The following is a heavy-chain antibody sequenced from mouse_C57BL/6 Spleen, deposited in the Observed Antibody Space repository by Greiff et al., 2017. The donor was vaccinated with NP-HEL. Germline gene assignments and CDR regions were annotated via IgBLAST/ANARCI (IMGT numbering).Heavy chain of an antibody. Sequence: EVQLQESGPGLVKPSQSLSLTCSVTGYSITSGYYWNWIRQFPGNKLEWMGYISYDGSNNYNPSLKNRISITRDTSKNQFFLKLNSVTTEDTATYYCAREETYYSNRRFAYWGQGTLVTVSA. CDR1: GYSITSGYY. D-gene: IGHD2-5*01. J-gene: IGHJ3*01. CDR3: AREETYYSNRRFAY. V-gene: IGHV3-6*01. CDR2: ISYDGSN.